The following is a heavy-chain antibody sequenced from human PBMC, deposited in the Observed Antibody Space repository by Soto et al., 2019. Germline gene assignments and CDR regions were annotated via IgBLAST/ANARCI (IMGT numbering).Heavy chain of an antibody. CDR1: GFSFDDYA. J-gene: IGHJ3*01. CDR2: ISWNSENI. Sequence: EVQLGESWGDWVHPGMSLRLSCAASGFSFDDYAMHGVRQAPWKGLEWVSGISWNSENISYADSVKGRFTISRDNAKKSLYLQMSGLRAEDTALYFWVYDCLSAISVLVYDCLNVWGRGVMV. V-gene: IGHV3-9*01. CDR3: VYDCLSAISVLVYDCLNV. D-gene: IGHD2-8*02.